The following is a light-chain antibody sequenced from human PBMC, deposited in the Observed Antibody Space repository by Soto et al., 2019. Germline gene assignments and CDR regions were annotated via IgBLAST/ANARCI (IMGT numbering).Light chain of an antibody. CDR1: GSNIGSNS. CDR3: VTWDASLKSLI. Sequence: QLVLTQPPSASGTPGQRVTISCSGTGSNIGSNSINWYQQLPGTAPKLLIHTNSQRPSGVPDRFSGSKSGTSASLAISGLQSEDEADYYCVTWDASLKSLIFGGGTKLTVL. CDR2: TNS. V-gene: IGLV1-44*01. J-gene: IGLJ2*01.